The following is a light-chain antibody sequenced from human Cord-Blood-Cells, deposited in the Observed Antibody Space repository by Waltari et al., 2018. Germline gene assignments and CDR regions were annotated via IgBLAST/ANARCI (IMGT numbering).Light chain of an antibody. CDR1: QSLLHSNGYNY. V-gene: IGKV2-28*01. CDR3: MQALQTPWT. J-gene: IGKJ1*01. CDR2: LGS. Sequence: DIVMTQSPLSLPVTPGEPASISCRSSQSLLHSNGYNYLDWCLQKPGQSPQLLIYLGSNRASGVPDRSSGSGSGTDFTLKISRVEAEDVGVYYCMQALQTPWTFGQGTKVEIK.